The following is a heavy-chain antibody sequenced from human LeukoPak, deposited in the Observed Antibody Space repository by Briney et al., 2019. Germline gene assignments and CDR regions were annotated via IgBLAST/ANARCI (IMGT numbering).Heavy chain of an antibody. CDR3: ARSAAAGRIVATFDY. D-gene: IGHD5-12*01. Sequence: QPGGSLRLSCAASGFTFSSYEMNWVRQAPGKGLEWVSYISSSGSTIYYADSVKGRFTISRDNAKNTLYLQMNSLRGEDTAVYYCARSAAAGRIVATFDYWGQGTLVTVSS. V-gene: IGHV3-48*03. J-gene: IGHJ4*02. CDR1: GFTFSSYE. CDR2: ISSSGSTI.